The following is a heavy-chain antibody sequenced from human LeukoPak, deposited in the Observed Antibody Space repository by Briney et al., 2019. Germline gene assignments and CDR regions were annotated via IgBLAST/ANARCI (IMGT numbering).Heavy chain of an antibody. Sequence: GGSLRLSCAASGFTFSSYSMNWVRQAPGKGLEWVSSISSSSSYIYYADSVKGRFTISRDNAKNSLYLQMNSLRAEDTAVYYCARDGPTYYDILTGYRSPLANWFDPWGQGTLVTVSS. CDR1: GFTFSSYS. V-gene: IGHV3-21*01. D-gene: IGHD3-9*01. CDR3: ARDGPTYYDILTGYRSPLANWFDP. CDR2: ISSSSSYI. J-gene: IGHJ5*02.